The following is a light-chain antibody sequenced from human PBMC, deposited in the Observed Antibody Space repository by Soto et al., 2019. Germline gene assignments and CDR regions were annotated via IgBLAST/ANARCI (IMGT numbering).Light chain of an antibody. CDR2: EVS. J-gene: IGLJ1*01. Sequence: QSVLTQPASVSGSPGQSITISCTGTSSDIGAYNFVSWYQQHPGKAPKVMIYEVSNRPSGVSNRFSGSKSGNTSSLTISGLQAEEESDYSCSSYTSSSTYVFGTWTKLTVL. V-gene: IGLV2-14*01. CDR1: SSDIGAYNF. CDR3: SSYTSSSTYV.